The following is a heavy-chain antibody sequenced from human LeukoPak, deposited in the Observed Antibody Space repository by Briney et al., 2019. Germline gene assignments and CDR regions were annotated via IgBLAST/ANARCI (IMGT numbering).Heavy chain of an antibody. V-gene: IGHV3-7*01. CDR2: IKQDGSEK. CDR1: GFTFSSYW. J-gene: IGHJ4*02. Sequence: GGSLRPSCAASGFTFSSYWMSWVRQAPGKGLEWVANIKQDGSEKYYVDSVKGRFIISRDNAKNSLYLQMNSLRAEDTAVYYCAREPSGWYVDYWGQGTLVTVSS. CDR3: AREPSGWYVDY. D-gene: IGHD6-19*01.